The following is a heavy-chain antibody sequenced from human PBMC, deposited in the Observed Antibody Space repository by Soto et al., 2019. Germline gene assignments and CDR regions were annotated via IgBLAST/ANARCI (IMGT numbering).Heavy chain of an antibody. V-gene: IGHV4-31*03. Sequence: QVQLQESGPGLVKPSQTLSLTCTVSGDSISSGGYYWNWIRQHQGKGLEWIGYIYHSGCTYYTPSLKRRVTISVDTSKNQFSLKLSSVTAADTAVYYCTRGIYYGSGSYYFNYWGQGTLVTVSS. CDR3: TRGIYYGSGSYYFNY. D-gene: IGHD3-10*01. J-gene: IGHJ4*02. CDR2: IYHSGCT. CDR1: GDSISSGGYY.